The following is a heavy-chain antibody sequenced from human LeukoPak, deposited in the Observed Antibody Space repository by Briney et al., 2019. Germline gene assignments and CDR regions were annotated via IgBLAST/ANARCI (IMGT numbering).Heavy chain of an antibody. D-gene: IGHD5-12*01. CDR3: ARVNSHSGYGERPLDY. CDR2: IYYSGST. J-gene: IGHJ4*02. Sequence: SETLSLTCTVSGGSINNGGYYWSWIRQPPGKGLEWIGYIYYSGSTNYNPSLKSRVTISVDTSKNQFSLNLSSVTAADTAVYYCARVNSHSGYGERPLDYWGQGTLVTVSS. CDR1: GGSINNGGYY. V-gene: IGHV4-61*08.